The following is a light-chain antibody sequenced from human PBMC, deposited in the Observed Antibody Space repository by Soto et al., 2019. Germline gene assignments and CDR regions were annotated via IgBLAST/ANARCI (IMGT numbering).Light chain of an antibody. CDR1: QSVNIY. Sequence: EIVMTQSPATLSVSPGERATLSCRASQSVNIYLAWYQQKPGQAPRLLIFGASSRATGIPARFSGSGSGTEFNLTISSLQSEDFAVYFCQQYNSWLTFGGGTRVDIK. J-gene: IGKJ4*01. V-gene: IGKV3D-15*01. CDR2: GAS. CDR3: QQYNSWLT.